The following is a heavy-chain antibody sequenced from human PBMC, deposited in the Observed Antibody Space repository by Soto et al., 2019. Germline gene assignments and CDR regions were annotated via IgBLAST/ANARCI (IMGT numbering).Heavy chain of an antibody. CDR3: ARDSLFGATIYYFDY. Sequence: QVQLVESGGGVVQPGRSLRLSCAASGFTFSSYAMHWVRQAPGKGLEWVAVISYDGSNKYYADSVKGRFTISRDNSKNTLYRQMNSLRAEDTAVYYCARDSLFGATIYYFDYWGQGTLVTVSS. D-gene: IGHD5-12*01. V-gene: IGHV3-30-3*01. J-gene: IGHJ4*02. CDR1: GFTFSSYA. CDR2: ISYDGSNK.